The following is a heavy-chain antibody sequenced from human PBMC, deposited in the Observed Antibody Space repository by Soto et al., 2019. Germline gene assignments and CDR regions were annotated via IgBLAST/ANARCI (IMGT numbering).Heavy chain of an antibody. Sequence: SETRSLTWAVYGGAVNGYYWNRIGQPPGKTMGWIDEINHTGGTHYNPSLKSRGTMSVDTSKNQFSLRLSSVTAAETAIYYCATRITVFGLLIPPFDPWGQATQVTVSS. CDR1: GGAVNGYY. D-gene: IGHD3-3*01. CDR2: INHTGGT. J-gene: IGHJ5*02. V-gene: IGHV4-34*01. CDR3: ATRITVFGLLIPPFDP.